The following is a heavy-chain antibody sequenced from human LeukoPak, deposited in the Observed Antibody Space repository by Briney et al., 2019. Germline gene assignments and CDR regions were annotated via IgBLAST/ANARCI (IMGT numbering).Heavy chain of an antibody. J-gene: IGHJ4*02. Sequence: SETLSLTCTVSGGSISSGGYYWSWIRQHPGKGLEWIGYIYYSGSTYYNPSLKSRVTISVDTSKNQFSLKLSSVTAADTAVYYCARDEAGYDGGFDYWGQGTLVTVSS. D-gene: IGHD3-16*01. CDR1: GGSISSGGYY. CDR2: IYYSGST. CDR3: ARDEAGYDGGFDY. V-gene: IGHV4-31*03.